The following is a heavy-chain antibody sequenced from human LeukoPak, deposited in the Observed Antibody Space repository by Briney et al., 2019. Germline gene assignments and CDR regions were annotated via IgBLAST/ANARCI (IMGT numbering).Heavy chain of an antibody. J-gene: IGHJ5*02. CDR3: ARDRGYCSGGSCYRSGFDP. V-gene: IGHV4-59*12. D-gene: IGHD2-15*01. Sequence: SETLSLTCTVSGGSISSYYWSWIRQPPGKGLEWIGYIYYSGSTYYNPSLKSRVTISVDTSKNQFSLRLSSVTAADTAVYYCARDRGYCSGGSCYRSGFDPWGQGTLVTVSS. CDR2: IYYSGST. CDR1: GGSISSYY.